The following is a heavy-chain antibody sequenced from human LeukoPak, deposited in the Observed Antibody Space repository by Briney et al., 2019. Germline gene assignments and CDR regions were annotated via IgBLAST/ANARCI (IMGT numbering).Heavy chain of an antibody. J-gene: IGHJ4*02. Sequence: GGSLRLSCAASGFTFSSDSMNGVRQAPGRGREGCSSISISSRSYIYYADPVKGRFTISRDNAQTSLYLQMNSLRAEDTALSYCARDSSGSSVFDSWGQGTLVTVSS. CDR1: GFTFSSDS. D-gene: IGHD3-22*01. V-gene: IGHV3-21*01. CDR3: ARDSSGSSVFDS. CDR2: ISISSRSYI.